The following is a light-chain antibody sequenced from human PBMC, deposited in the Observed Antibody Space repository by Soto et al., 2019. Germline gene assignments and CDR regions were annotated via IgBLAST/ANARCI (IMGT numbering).Light chain of an antibody. CDR1: SSDVGGYNY. CDR2: DVS. V-gene: IGLV2-14*01. J-gene: IGLJ2*01. CDR3: SSYTSSSTVL. Sequence: QSVLTQPASVSGSRGQSITISCTGTSSDVGGYNYVSWYQQHPGKAPKLTIYDVSNRPSGVSNRFSGSKSGNTASLTISGLQAEDEADYYCSSYTSSSTVLFGGGTKLTVL.